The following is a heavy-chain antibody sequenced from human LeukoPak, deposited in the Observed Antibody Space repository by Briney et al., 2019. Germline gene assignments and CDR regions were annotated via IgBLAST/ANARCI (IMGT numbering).Heavy chain of an antibody. Sequence: PGGSLRLSCAASGFTFSDYWMSWVRQAPGKGLEWVSAISGSGGSTYYADSVKGRFTISRDNSKNTLYLQMNSLRAEDTAVYYCAKGVVPAAIYWFDPWGQGTLVTVSS. D-gene: IGHD2-2*02. CDR1: GFTFSDYW. CDR2: ISGSGGST. V-gene: IGHV3-23*01. J-gene: IGHJ5*02. CDR3: AKGVVPAAIYWFDP.